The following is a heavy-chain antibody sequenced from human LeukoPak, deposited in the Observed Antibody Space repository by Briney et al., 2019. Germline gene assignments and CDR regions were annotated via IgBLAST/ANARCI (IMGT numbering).Heavy chain of an antibody. Sequence: GGSLRLLCAASGFLLRSFWMSWVRQASGKGLEEVANIKDDGSEKYFVDSVKGRFTISRDNAKNSLYLQMNSLRAEDTAVYYCAREVYCPGRKSDYWGQGTLVTVSS. CDR3: AREVYCPGRKSDY. J-gene: IGHJ4*02. CDR2: IKDDGSEK. D-gene: IGHD3-10*01. V-gene: IGHV3-7*01. CDR1: GFLLRSFW.